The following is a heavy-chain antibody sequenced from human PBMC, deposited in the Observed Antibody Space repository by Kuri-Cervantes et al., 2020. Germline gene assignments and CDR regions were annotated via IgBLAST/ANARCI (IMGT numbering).Heavy chain of an antibody. D-gene: IGHD5/OR15-5a*01. V-gene: IGHV3-21*01. Sequence: GESLKISCAASGFTFSSYSMNWARQAPGKGLEWVSSISSSSSYIYYADSVKGRFTISRDNAKNSLYLQMNSLGAEDTAVYYCARLYEYYFDYWGQGTLVTVSS. J-gene: IGHJ4*02. CDR3: ARLYEYYFDY. CDR2: ISSSSSYI. CDR1: GFTFSSYS.